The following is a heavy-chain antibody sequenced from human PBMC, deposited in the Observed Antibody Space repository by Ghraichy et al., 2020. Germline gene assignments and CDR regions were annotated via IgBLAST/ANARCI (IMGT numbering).Heavy chain of an antibody. CDR1: GYTFSSYN. CDR3: ARWHGSGSFRIYY. Sequence: ASVKVSCKTSGYTFSSYNMHWVRQAPGQRPEWMGWINAANGYTKYSQKFQGRVTFTIETPESTAYMELSSLRSEDTAVFYCARWHGSGSFRIYYWGQGTLVIVSS. J-gene: IGHJ4*02. D-gene: IGHD3-10*01. CDR2: INAANGYT. V-gene: IGHV1-3*01.